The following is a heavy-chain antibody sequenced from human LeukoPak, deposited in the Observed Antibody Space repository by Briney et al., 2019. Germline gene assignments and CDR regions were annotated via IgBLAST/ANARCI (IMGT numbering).Heavy chain of an antibody. CDR2: INHSGST. V-gene: IGHV4-34*01. Sequence: PSETLSLTCAVYGGSFSGYYWSWIRQPPGKGLEWIGEINHSGSTNYNPSLKSRVTISVDTSKNQFSLKLSSVTAADTAVYYCARVLGRWDAFDIWGQGTMVTVSS. CDR1: GGSFSGYY. J-gene: IGHJ3*02. CDR3: ARVLGRWDAFDI. D-gene: IGHD4-23*01.